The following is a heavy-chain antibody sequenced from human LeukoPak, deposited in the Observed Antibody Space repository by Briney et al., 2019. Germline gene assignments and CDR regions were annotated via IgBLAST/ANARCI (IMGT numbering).Heavy chain of an antibody. CDR1: GFTFSSYG. D-gene: IGHD5-18*01. Sequence: GGSLRLSCAASGFTFSSYGMHWVRQAPGKGLEWVAVISYDGSNKYYADSVKGRFTISRDNSKNTLYLQMNSLRAEDTAVYYCARGSYGPQYYYGMDVWGQGTTVTVSS. CDR3: ARGSYGPQYYYGMDV. V-gene: IGHV3-30*03. CDR2: ISYDGSNK. J-gene: IGHJ6*02.